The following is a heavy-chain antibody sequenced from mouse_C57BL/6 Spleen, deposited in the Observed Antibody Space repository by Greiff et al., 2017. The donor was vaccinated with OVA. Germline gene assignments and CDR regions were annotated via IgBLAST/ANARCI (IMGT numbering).Heavy chain of an antibody. CDR3: ARETVVPYWYFDV. J-gene: IGHJ1*03. CDR1: GYSITSGYY. CDR2: ISYDGSN. V-gene: IGHV3-6*01. D-gene: IGHD1-1*01. Sequence: DVKLQESGPGLVKPSQSLSLTCSVTGYSITSGYYWNWIRQFPGNKLEWMGYISYDGSNNYNPSLKNRISITRDTSKNQFFLKLNSVTTEDTATYYCARETVVPYWYFDVWGTGTTVTVSS.